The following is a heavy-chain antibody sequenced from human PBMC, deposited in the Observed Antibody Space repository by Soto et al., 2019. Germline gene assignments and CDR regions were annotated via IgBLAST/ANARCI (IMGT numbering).Heavy chain of an antibody. CDR3: AGDTVPFRSPYGTDD. Sequence: PEGTLRLSCAASGFTFSSYWMHWVRQTPGKGLVWVSSISSSSTYIYYTDSVKGRFTISRDNAKNSLYLQMNNLRAEDTALYYGAGDTVPFRSPYGTDDWGQGTTVTVSS. V-gene: IGHV3-21*01. CDR2: ISSSSTYI. J-gene: IGHJ6*02. D-gene: IGHD4-17*01. CDR1: GFTFSSYW.